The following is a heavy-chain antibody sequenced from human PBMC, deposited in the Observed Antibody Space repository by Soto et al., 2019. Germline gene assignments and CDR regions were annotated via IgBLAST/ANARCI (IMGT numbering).Heavy chain of an antibody. J-gene: IGHJ4*02. V-gene: IGHV4-39*02. CDR2: IYYGGTT. Sequence: PSETLSLTCTVSGASISTTNYYWGWVRQPPGKGLDWIGNIYYGGTTYYNPSLKSRVTISVDTSKNHFSLKVNSVTAADTAVYYCATFVVPASRQTDFDFWGPGTLVTVSS. CDR3: ATFVVPASRQTDFDF. D-gene: IGHD2-21*02. CDR1: GASISTTNYY.